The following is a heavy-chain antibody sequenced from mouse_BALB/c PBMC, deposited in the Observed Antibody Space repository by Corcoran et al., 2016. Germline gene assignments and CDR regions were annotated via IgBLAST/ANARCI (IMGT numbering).Heavy chain of an antibody. CDR1: GYTFTSYW. CDR2: IYPSDSYT. J-gene: IGHJ1*01. CDR3: TRSRFHWYFDV. Sequence: QVQLQQPGAELVRPGASVKLSCKASGYTFTSYWINWVKQRPGQGLEWIGNIYPSDSYTNYNQKFKDKATLTVDKSSSTAYMQLSSPTSEDSAVYYCTRSRFHWYFDVWGAGTTVTVSS. V-gene: IGHV1-69*02.